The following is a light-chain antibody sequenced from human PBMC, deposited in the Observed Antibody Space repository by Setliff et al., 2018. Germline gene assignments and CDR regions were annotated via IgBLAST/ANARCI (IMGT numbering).Light chain of an antibody. V-gene: IGLV2-14*03. Sequence: QSALAQPASASGSPGQSITISCTGTSSDVGGYNYVSWYQQHPGKAPKLMIYDVSNRPSGVSNRFSGSKSGNTASLTISGLQAEDEADYYCCSYAGSGTLFGGGTKVTVL. CDR2: DVS. J-gene: IGLJ2*01. CDR3: CSYAGSGTL. CDR1: SSDVGGYNY.